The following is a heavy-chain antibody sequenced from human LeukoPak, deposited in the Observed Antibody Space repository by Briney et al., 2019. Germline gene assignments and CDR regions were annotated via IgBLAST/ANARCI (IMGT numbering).Heavy chain of an antibody. J-gene: IGHJ5*02. V-gene: IGHV3-21*06. D-gene: IGHD3-9*01. CDR2: INPNGDYI. CDR3: ARGIGYFDWLFFS. Sequence: GGSLRLSCAASGFIFSSYNMNWVRQAPWKGLEWVSSINPNGDYIYYADSVKGRFTISRDNAKNSLYLQMTSLKAEDTAVYFCARGIGYFDWLFFSWGQGTLLTVSS. CDR1: GFIFSSYN.